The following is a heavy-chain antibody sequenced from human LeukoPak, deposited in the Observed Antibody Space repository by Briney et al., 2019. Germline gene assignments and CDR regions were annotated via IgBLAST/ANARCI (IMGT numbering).Heavy chain of an antibody. J-gene: IGHJ4*02. V-gene: IGHV3-53*01. CDR1: GFTVNSNY. Sequence: GWSLRLSCAASGFTVNSNYMSWVRQAPGKGLEWVSIIYRDGTTYYADSVKGRFTISRDNSKNTLYLQMNSLRVEDTAVYYCARSLYFDYWGQGTLVTVSS. CDR3: ARSLYFDY. CDR2: IYRDGTT.